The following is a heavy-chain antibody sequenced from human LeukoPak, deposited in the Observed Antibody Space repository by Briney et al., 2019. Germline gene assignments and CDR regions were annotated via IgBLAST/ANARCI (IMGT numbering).Heavy chain of an antibody. CDR3: ARARSPSSGYLLRDHNWFDP. V-gene: IGHV1-46*01. Sequence: ASVKVSCKASGYTFTGYYMHWVRQAPGQGLEWMGIINPSGGSTSYAQKFQGRVTFTRNTSISTVYMELSSLRSEDTAVYYCARARSPSSGYLLRDHNWFDPWGQGTLVTVSS. D-gene: IGHD3-22*01. CDR2: INPSGGST. J-gene: IGHJ5*02. CDR1: GYTFTGYY.